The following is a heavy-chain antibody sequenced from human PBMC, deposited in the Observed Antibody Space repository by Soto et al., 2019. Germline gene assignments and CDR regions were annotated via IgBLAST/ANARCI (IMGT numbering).Heavy chain of an antibody. V-gene: IGHV4-39*01. D-gene: IGHD2-15*01. CDR3: ARLVAGGFQH. Sequence: QLQLQESGPGLVKPSETLSLTCTVSGGSISSSSYYWGWIRQPPGKGLAWIGSIYYSGSTYYNPSLKSRVTISVDTYKNQFSLKLSSVTAADPAVYYCARLVAGGFQHWGQGTMVTVSA. CDR2: IYYSGST. J-gene: IGHJ1*01. CDR1: GGSISSSSYY.